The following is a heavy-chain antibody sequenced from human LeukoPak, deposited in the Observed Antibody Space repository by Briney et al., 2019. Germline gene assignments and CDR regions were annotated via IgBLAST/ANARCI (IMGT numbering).Heavy chain of an antibody. CDR1: GFTFSSYG. CDR2: IRYDGSNK. V-gene: IGHV3-30*02. D-gene: IGHD3-3*01. CDR3: ASTYYDFWSGYYPFDY. J-gene: IGHJ4*02. Sequence: GGSLRLSCAASGFTFSSYGMHWVRQAPGKGLEWVAFIRYDGSNKYYADSVKGRFTISRDNSKNTLYLQMNSLRAEDTAVYYCASTYYDFWSGYYPFDYWGQGTLVTVSS.